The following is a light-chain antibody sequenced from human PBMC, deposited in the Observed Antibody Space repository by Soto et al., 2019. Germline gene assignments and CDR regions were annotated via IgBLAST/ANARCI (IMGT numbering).Light chain of an antibody. V-gene: IGKV1-39*01. CDR1: QSIASY. CDR2: STS. J-gene: IGKJ2*01. CDR3: QQTYSTPYT. Sequence: DIQMTQSPSSLSASVGDRVTLTCRASQSIASYLNWYQLKPGKAPKLLIYSTSSLQIGVPSRFSGSGSGTAFPLTTSSLHPEDFATYYCQQTYSTPYTFGQGPGWRSN.